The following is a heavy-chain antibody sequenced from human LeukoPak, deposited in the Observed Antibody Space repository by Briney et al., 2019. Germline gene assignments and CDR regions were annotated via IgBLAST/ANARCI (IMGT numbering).Heavy chain of an antibody. D-gene: IGHD1-1*01. CDR1: GGSISSSSYY. V-gene: IGHV4-39*07. J-gene: IGHJ4*02. CDR2: IYYSGST. CDR3: ARRYRTNFGFDY. Sequence: SETLSLTCTVSGGSISSSSYYWGWIRQPPGKGLEWIGSIYYSGSTYYNPSLKSRVTISVDTSKNQFSLKLSSVTAADTAVYYCARRYRTNFGFDYWGQGTLVTVSS.